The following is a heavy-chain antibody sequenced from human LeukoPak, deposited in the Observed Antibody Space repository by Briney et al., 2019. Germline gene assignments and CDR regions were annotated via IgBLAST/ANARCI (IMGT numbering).Heavy chain of an antibody. D-gene: IGHD5-18*01. Sequence: SETLSLTCTVSSGSISSYYWNWIRQPPGKGLEWIGYIYYSGSTNYNPSLKSRVTLSLDTSKNQFSLKLSSVTAADTAVYYCARDGYSYGYVSWYFDLWGRGTLVTVSS. J-gene: IGHJ2*01. CDR1: SGSISSYY. CDR2: IYYSGST. CDR3: ARDGYSYGYVSWYFDL. V-gene: IGHV4-59*12.